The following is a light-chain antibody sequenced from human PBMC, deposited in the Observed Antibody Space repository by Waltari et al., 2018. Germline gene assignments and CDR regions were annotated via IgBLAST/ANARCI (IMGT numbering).Light chain of an antibody. Sequence: DVVMTQSPLTLPVTLGQPATISCRSSQSLVHSDGKTYLNWFQQRPGQSPRRLIYKVFNRDSGVPDRFSGSGSGTDFTLKISRVEAEDVGTYYCMQATQWPLTFGQGTKVEIK. CDR2: KVF. J-gene: IGKJ1*01. CDR1: QSLVHSDGKTY. CDR3: MQATQWPLT. V-gene: IGKV2-30*02.